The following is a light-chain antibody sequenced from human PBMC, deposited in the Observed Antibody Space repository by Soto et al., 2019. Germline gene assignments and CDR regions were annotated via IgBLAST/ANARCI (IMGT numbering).Light chain of an antibody. J-gene: IGKJ4*01. CDR1: QYIGSSN. V-gene: IGKV3-20*01. Sequence: IVLMQAPGTLSLSPGERPTLFCRAFQYIGSSNVAWYQHKPGLAPRLLLYGASTRATGIPDRFSGGGSGTDSTLTITRLEPEDFGVYYCQHYQTFLPLTFGGGTKVDI. CDR3: QHYQTFLPLT. CDR2: GAS.